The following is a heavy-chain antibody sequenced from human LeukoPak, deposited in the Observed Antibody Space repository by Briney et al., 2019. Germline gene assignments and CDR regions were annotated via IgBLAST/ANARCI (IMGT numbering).Heavy chain of an antibody. V-gene: IGHV4-39*01. Sequence: SETLSLTCTVSGGSISSSSYYWGWIRHPPGKGLEWIGSIYYSGSTYYNPSLKSRVTISVDTSKDQFSLKLSSVTAADTAVYYCARHEEGIFDYWGQGTLVTVSS. CDR1: GGSISSSSYY. CDR3: ARHEEGIFDY. CDR2: IYYSGST. J-gene: IGHJ4*02. D-gene: IGHD2-15*01.